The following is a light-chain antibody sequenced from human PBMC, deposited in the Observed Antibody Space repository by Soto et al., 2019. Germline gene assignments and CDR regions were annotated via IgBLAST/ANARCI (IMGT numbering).Light chain of an antibody. CDR2: DAS. J-gene: IGKJ4*01. V-gene: IGKV3-11*01. CDR3: QHRLNWPLT. CDR1: PSISDY. Sequence: EVVLTQSPATLSLSPGEGAALSCRSSPSISDYLAWYQQTPGQPPRLLIYDASKRAPGIPRRFSGRGSGTDFTLTISSLEAEDFAVDVGQHRLNWPLTFGGGTKVEI.